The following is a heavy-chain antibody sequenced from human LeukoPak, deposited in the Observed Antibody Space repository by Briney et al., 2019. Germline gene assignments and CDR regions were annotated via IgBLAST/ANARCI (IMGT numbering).Heavy chain of an antibody. CDR1: GGSISSYY. CDR3: ARDRGDYGSGSYLSY. V-gene: IGHV4-4*07. Sequence: SETLSLTCTVSGGSISSYYWSWIRQPVGKGLEWIGRVYSSGSTNCNPTLKSRVTMSVDTSRNQFSLKLSSVTAADTAVYYCARDRGDYGSGSYLSYWGQGTLVTVSS. CDR2: VYSSGST. J-gene: IGHJ4*02. D-gene: IGHD3-10*01.